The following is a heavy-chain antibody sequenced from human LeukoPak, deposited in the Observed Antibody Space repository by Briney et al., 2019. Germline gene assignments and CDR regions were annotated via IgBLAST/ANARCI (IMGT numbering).Heavy chain of an antibody. J-gene: IGHJ4*02. CDR3: VSQYFDF. CDR2: IKTKSDGGTT. V-gene: IGHV3-15*01. CDR1: GLTFGDHF. Sequence: PGGSLRLSCAASGLTFGDHFFDWVRQAPGKGLEWVARIKTKSDGGTTDYAAPVKGRFTISRDDSKNTVYLQMNGLKTEDTAVYYCVSQYFDFWGQGTLVTVSS.